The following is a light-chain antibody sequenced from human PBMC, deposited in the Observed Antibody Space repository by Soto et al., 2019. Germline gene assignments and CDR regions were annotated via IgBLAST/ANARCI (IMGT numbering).Light chain of an antibody. Sequence: DIQMTQSPSSLSASVGDRVTITCQASLDIRNYLNWYQRKSGKAPKLLIYDASNLETGVPSRFSGSGDGTNFIFTISSLQPEDIATYYCQQFDNLPLTFGQGTRLDIK. CDR1: LDIRNY. CDR3: QQFDNLPLT. V-gene: IGKV1-33*01. J-gene: IGKJ5*01. CDR2: DAS.